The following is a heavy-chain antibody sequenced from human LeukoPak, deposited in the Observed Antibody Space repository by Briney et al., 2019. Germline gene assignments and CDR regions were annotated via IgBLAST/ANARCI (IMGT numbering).Heavy chain of an antibody. CDR3: ARGALYCSSTSCYRRFDY. D-gene: IGHD2-2*01. V-gene: IGHV4-34*01. CDR1: GGSFSGYY. CDR2: INHSGST. Sequence: PSETLSLTCAVYGGSFSGYYWSWIRQPPGKGLEWIGEINHSGSTNYNPSLKSRVTISVDTSKNQFSLKLSSVTAADTAVYYCARGALYCSSTSCYRRFDYWGQGTLVTVSS. J-gene: IGHJ4*02.